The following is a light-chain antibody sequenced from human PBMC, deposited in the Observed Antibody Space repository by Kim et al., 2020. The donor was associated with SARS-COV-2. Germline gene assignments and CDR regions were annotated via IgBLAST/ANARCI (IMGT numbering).Light chain of an antibody. CDR1: QSVSNNY. Sequence: EIVLTQSPGTLSLSPGERATLSCRASQSVSNNYLAWYQQKPGQAPRLLIYGASSRATGIPDRFSGSGSGTDFTLTISRLEPEDFAVYYCQQYGSSPYTFGQGTKLDI. CDR3: QQYGSSPYT. CDR2: GAS. J-gene: IGKJ2*01. V-gene: IGKV3-20*01.